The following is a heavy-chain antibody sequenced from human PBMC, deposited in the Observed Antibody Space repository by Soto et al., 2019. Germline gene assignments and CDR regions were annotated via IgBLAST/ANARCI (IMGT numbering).Heavy chain of an antibody. J-gene: IGHJ6*02. Sequence: QVQLVQSGAEVKKPGSSVKVSCKASGGTFSSYAISWVRQAPGQGLEWMGGIIPIFGTANYAQKFQGRVTITADEPTSTAYMELSSLRSEDTAVYYCARDRVVSGSYYSYYGMDVWGQGTTVTVSS. CDR3: ARDRVVSGSYYSYYGMDV. CDR2: IIPIFGTA. D-gene: IGHD1-26*01. V-gene: IGHV1-69*12. CDR1: GGTFSSYA.